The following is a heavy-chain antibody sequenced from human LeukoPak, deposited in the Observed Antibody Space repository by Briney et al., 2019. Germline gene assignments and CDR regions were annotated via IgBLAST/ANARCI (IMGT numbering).Heavy chain of an antibody. CDR2: IKQDGSEK. Sequence: GGSLRLSCAGSGFTFSSFWMSWVRQAPGKGLEWVANIKQDGSEKYYVDSVKGRFTISRDNAKNSLFLQMNSLRAEDTAVYYCATGRQMGYWGQGTLVTVSS. CDR3: ATGRQMGY. CDR1: GFTFSSFW. D-gene: IGHD5-24*01. V-gene: IGHV3-7*03. J-gene: IGHJ4*02.